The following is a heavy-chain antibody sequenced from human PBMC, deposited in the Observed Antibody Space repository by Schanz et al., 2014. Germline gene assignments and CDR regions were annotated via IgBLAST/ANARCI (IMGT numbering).Heavy chain of an antibody. CDR2: IDGEGTET. CDR3: ARDSRYCSGVDCKGDAFDL. V-gene: IGHV3-74*01. J-gene: IGHJ3*01. CDR1: GFTFRNNW. D-gene: IGHD2-8*02. Sequence: EPLVVESGGGFVHPGGSLRLSCAASGFTFRNNWMHWFRQGPGKGLSWVSRIDGEGTETRYADSVKGRFTISRDKAKNSLYLQSNSLTADDTAVYHCARDSRYCSGVDCKGDAFDLWGQGTLVTVSS.